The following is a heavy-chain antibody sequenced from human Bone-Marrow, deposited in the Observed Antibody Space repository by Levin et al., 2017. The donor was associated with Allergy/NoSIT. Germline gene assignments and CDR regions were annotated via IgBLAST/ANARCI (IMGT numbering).Heavy chain of an antibody. CDR2: ISYDGSNK. CDR3: AKSAIVVVPAAILN. D-gene: IGHD2-2*01. V-gene: IGHV3-30*18. Sequence: GGSLRLSCAASGFTFSSYGMHWVRQAPGKGLEWVAVISYDGSNKYYADSVKGRFTISRDNSKNTLYLQMNSLRAEDTAVYYCAKSAIVVVPAAILNWGQGTLVTVSS. CDR1: GFTFSSYG. J-gene: IGHJ4*02.